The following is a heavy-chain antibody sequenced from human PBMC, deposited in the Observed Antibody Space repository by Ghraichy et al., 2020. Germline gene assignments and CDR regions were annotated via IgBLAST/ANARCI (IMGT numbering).Heavy chain of an antibody. Sequence: SQTLSLTCAVSGVSVSSNSFYWSWIRQPPGKGLEWIGYIFYSGSTNYNPSLKSRVTISLDTSKTQFSLKLSSVTAADTAVYFCATWGDHGFDYWGQGTLVTVSS. V-gene: IGHV4-61*01. CDR3: ATWGDHGFDY. CDR2: IFYSGST. CDR1: GVSVSSNSFY. J-gene: IGHJ4*02. D-gene: IGHD3-16*01.